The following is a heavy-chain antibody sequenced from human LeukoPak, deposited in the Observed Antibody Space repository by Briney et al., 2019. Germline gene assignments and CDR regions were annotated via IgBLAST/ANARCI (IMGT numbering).Heavy chain of an antibody. V-gene: IGHV4-34*01. CDR1: GGSFSGYY. J-gene: IGHJ5*02. CDR3: ARNPYDILTGYYYWFDP. Sequence: PSETLSLTCAVYGGSFSGYYWSWIRQPPGKGLEWIGEINHSGSTNYNPSLKSRVTISVDTSKNQFSLKLSSVTAADTAVYYCARNPYDILTGYYYWFDPWGQGTLVTVSS. D-gene: IGHD3-9*01. CDR2: INHSGST.